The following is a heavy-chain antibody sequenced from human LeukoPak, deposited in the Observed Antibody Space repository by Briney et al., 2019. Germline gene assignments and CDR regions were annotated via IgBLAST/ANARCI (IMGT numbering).Heavy chain of an antibody. Sequence: SETLSLTCTVSGGSISSYYWSWIRQPAGKGLEWIGRIYTSGSTNYNPSLKSRVTISVDTSKNQFSQKLSSVTAADTAVYYCASPYYDFWSAAAADAFDIWGQGTMVTVSS. CDR2: IYTSGST. J-gene: IGHJ3*02. CDR1: GGSISSYY. V-gene: IGHV4-4*07. D-gene: IGHD3-3*01. CDR3: ASPYYDFWSAAAADAFDI.